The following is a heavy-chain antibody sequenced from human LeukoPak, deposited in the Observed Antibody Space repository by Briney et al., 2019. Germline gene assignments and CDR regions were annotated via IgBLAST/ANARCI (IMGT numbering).Heavy chain of an antibody. V-gene: IGHV3-48*04. D-gene: IGHD2-15*01. J-gene: IGHJ3*02. CDR2: ISSGSNTI. CDR3: ARDPHEWWSNPYAFDI. CDR1: GFTFSNYG. Sequence: TGGSLRLSCAASGFTFSNYGMNWVRQAPGKGLEWISYISSGSNTIYYADSVKGRFTISRDNAKNSLYLQMNSLRAEDTAVYYCARDPHEWWSNPYAFDIWGQGTMVTVSS.